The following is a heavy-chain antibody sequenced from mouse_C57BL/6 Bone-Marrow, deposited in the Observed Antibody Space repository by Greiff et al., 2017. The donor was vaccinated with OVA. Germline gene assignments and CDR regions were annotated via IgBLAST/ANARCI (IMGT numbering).Heavy chain of an antibody. CDR2: IYPRDGST. CDR3: APHYYGYAMDY. Sequence: VQLQQSGPELVKPGASVKLSCKASGYTFTSYDINWVKQRPGQGLEWIGWIYPRDGSTKYNEKFKGKATFTADTSSNTAYMQLSSLTTEDSAIYYCAPHYYGYAMDYWGQGTSVTVSS. J-gene: IGHJ4*01. CDR1: GYTFTSYD. D-gene: IGHD1-2*01. V-gene: IGHV1-85*01.